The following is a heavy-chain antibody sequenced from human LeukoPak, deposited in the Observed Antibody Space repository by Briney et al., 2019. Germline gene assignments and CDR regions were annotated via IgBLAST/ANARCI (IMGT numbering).Heavy chain of an antibody. CDR2: INTSGGST. D-gene: IGHD5-12*01. Sequence: ASVKVSCKASGYIYTNYYMHWWQQPPGQGLEWRGIINTSGGSTSSAQKFQGRVTMTRDTSTSTVYMELSSLRSEDTALYYCARDAFLSGSLSPIDYWGQGTLVTVSS. V-gene: IGHV1-46*01. CDR3: ARDAFLSGSLSPIDY. J-gene: IGHJ4*02. CDR1: GYIYTNYY.